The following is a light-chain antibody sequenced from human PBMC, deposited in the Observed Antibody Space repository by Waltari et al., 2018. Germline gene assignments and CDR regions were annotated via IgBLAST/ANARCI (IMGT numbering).Light chain of an antibody. CDR2: DRS. J-gene: IGKJ4*01. CDR3: QQGSILPLT. Sequence: VLTQSPATLPLPAGERATLSCRASQSVFNNLAWYEQKRGQAPNLLIDDRSKKATGIPARFSGSGSGTDFTLTISNLEADDFALYYCQQGSILPLTFGGGTKVEIK. V-gene: IGKV3-11*01. CDR1: QSVFNN.